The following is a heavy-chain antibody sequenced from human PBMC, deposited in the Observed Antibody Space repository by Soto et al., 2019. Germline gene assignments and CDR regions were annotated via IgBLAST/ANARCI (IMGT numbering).Heavy chain of an antibody. CDR2: IQSGRTT. CDR1: GASITRNNHF. Sequence: QLQLQESGPGLVKASETLSLTGTVSGASITRNNHFWGWIRPSPGEGLRWIGSIQSGRTTNYNPSLKSRVTMSAETSNTQFSLMMHSVTAADTAVYYCARLGSSGWYQGADLDYWGQGTVVTGSS. D-gene: IGHD6-19*01. V-gene: IGHV4-39*01. CDR3: ARLGSSGWYQGADLDY. J-gene: IGHJ4*02.